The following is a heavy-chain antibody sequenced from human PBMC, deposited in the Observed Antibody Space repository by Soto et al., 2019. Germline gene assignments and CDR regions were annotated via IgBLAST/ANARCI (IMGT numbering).Heavy chain of an antibody. CDR2: ISYDGGLQ. D-gene: IGHD5-18*01. Sequence: QAQLVESGGGVVQPGRSLRLSCAASGFTFSSYGMHWVRQAPGTGLEWVAVISYDGGLQHYADSVKGRFTISRDNSKNMALLQVNSLRAEATAVYYCVSDRGYGHASVPYSWGQGTLVSVSS. V-gene: IGHV3-30*03. J-gene: IGHJ4*02. CDR3: VSDRGYGHASVPYS. CDR1: GFTFSSYG.